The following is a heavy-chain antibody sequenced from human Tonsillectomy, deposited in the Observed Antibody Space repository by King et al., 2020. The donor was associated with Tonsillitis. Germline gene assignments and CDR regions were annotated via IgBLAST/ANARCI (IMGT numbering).Heavy chain of an antibody. V-gene: IGHV3-11*01. CDR1: GFTFSDYY. Sequence: VQLVESGGGLVKPGGSLRLSCAASGFTFSDYYMSWIRQAPGRGLEGGSYIISSGSTIYYADSVKGRFTIPRDNAKNSLYLQMNSLRAEDTAVYYCARAGMIVVKHAFDIWGQGTMVTVSS. J-gene: IGHJ3*02. D-gene: IGHD3-22*01. CDR2: IISSGSTI. CDR3: ARAGMIVVKHAFDI.